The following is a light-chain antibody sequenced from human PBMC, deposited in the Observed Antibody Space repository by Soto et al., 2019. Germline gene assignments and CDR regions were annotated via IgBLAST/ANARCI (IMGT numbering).Light chain of an antibody. CDR2: EVT. CDR1: SEDVGAHNF. V-gene: IGLV2-14*01. CDR3: NSYTNTAARV. J-gene: IGLJ1*01. Sequence: QSVLTQPASVSGSPGQSITISCTGTSEDVGAHNFVSWYQQHPGKAPKVLIYEVTNRPSGVSTRFSGSKSGNTAYLTISGLQAEDEADYYCNSYTNTAARVFGTGTKLTVL.